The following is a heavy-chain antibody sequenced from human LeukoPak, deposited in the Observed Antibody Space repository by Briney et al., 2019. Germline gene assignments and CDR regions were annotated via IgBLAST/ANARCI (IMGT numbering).Heavy chain of an antibody. CDR2: MNPNSGHA. CDR3: ARPSGLLDSHDAFDI. Sequence: ASVKVSCKASAYTFTTSDINWVRQAAGQGLEWMGWMNPNSGHAGYAQRFQGRVTMTRNTSISTAYMELSSLRSDDTAVYYCARPSGLLDSHDAFDIWGQGTVVTVSS. D-gene: IGHD1-26*01. J-gene: IGHJ3*02. CDR1: AYTFTTSD. V-gene: IGHV1-8*01.